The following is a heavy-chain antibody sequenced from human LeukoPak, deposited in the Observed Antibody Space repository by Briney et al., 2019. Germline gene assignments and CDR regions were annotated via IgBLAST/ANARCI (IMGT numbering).Heavy chain of an antibody. CDR2: INPNSGGT. Sequence: ASVKVSCKASGYTFTGYYMHWVRQAPGQGLEWMGWINPNSGGTNYAQKFQGRVTMTRGASISTAYMELSRLRSDDTAVYYCARALGYCSGGSCYQWSYYFDYWGQGTLVTVSS. V-gene: IGHV1-2*02. D-gene: IGHD2-15*01. J-gene: IGHJ4*02. CDR1: GYTFTGYY. CDR3: ARALGYCSGGSCYQWSYYFDY.